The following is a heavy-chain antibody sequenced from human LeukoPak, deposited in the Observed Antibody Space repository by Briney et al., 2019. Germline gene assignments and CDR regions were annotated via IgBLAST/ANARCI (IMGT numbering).Heavy chain of an antibody. D-gene: IGHD2-2*01. V-gene: IGHV4-34*01. Sequence: SETLSLTCAVYGGSFSGYYWSWIRQPPGKGLEWIGEINHSGSTNYNPSLKSRVTISVDTSKNQFSLKLSSVTAADTAVYYCARDGLGYCSSTSCRNWFDPWGQGTLVTVSS. CDR1: GGSFSGYY. CDR2: INHSGST. CDR3: ARDGLGYCSSTSCRNWFDP. J-gene: IGHJ5*02.